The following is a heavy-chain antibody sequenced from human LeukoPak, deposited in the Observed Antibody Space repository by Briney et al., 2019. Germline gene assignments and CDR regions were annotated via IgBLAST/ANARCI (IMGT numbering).Heavy chain of an antibody. D-gene: IGHD2-2*01. Sequence: GGSLRLSCAASRFTFSNYAMSWVRQSPGKGLEWVSAISGSGGSTYYADSVKGRFTISRDNSKNTLYLQMNSLRAEDTAVYYCAKAYCSSTRCAFDIWGQGTMVTVSS. J-gene: IGHJ3*02. CDR2: ISGSGGST. CDR3: AKAYCSSTRCAFDI. V-gene: IGHV3-23*01. CDR1: RFTFSNYA.